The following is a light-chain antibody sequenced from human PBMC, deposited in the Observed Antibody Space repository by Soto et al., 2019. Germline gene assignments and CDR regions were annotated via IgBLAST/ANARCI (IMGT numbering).Light chain of an antibody. CDR2: AAS. CDR1: QSISTY. V-gene: IGKV1-39*01. J-gene: IGKJ2*02. CDR3: QQSYSTPRT. Sequence: DLQMPQSPSALSASVGDRVTITCRASQSISTYLDWYQQKVGKAPKLLIYAASSLQRGDPSRFSGSGSGTDFTLTISSLQPEDFATYYCQQSYSTPRTFGQGTKLEIK.